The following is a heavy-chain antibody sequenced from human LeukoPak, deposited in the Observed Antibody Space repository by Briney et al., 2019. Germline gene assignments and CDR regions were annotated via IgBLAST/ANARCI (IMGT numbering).Heavy chain of an antibody. CDR1: GGSFSGYY. J-gene: IGHJ5*02. V-gene: IGHV4-34*01. CDR3: AREVAAAVNWFDP. D-gene: IGHD6-13*01. Sequence: NASETLSLTCAVYGGSFSGYYWSWIRQPPGKGLEWIGEINHSGSTNYNPSLKSRVTISVDTSKNQFSLKLSSVTAADTAVYYCAREVAAAVNWFDPWGQGTLVTVSS. CDR2: INHSGST.